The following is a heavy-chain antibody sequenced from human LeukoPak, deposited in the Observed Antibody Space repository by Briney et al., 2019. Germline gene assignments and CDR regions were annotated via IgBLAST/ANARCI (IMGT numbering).Heavy chain of an antibody. CDR1: GFTFSSYS. D-gene: IGHD3-22*01. CDR3: AKDRARTSYYYYNSGYFGWFDP. V-gene: IGHV3-21*01. Sequence: GGSLRLSCAASGFTFSSYSMNWVRQAPGKGLEWVSSISSSSSYIYYADSVKGRFTISRDNAKNSLYLQMNSLRAEDTAVYYCAKDRARTSYYYYNSGYFGWFDPWGQGTLVTVSS. CDR2: ISSSSSYI. J-gene: IGHJ5*02.